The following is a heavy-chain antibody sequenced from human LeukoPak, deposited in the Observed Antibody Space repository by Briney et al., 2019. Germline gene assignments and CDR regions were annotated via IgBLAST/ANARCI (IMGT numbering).Heavy chain of an antibody. CDR2: IDNSGTT. CDR3: ARDQYISSFRYYGMDV. D-gene: IGHD6-13*01. V-gene: IGHV4-31*03. CDR1: GGSISISGYY. J-gene: IGHJ6*02. Sequence: SETLSLTCTVSGGSISISGYYWAWIRQHPGKGLEWVGYIDNSGTTYYNPSLKSRVTISADTSKNQFSLRLSSVTAADTAVYYCARDQYISSFRYYGMDVWGQGTTVTVSS.